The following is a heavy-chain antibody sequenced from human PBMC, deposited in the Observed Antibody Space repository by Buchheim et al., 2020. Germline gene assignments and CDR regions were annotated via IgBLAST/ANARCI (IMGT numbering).Heavy chain of an antibody. CDR3: ARESLHSGIAHFDY. V-gene: IGHV3-30*04. J-gene: IGHJ4*02. D-gene: IGHD1-26*01. CDR1: GFTFSSYA. Sequence: QVQLVESGGGVVQPGRSLRLSCAASGFTFSSYAMHWVRQAPGKGLEWVAVISYDGSNKYYADSVKGRFTISRDNSKTTLYLQMNSLRAEDTAVYYCARESLHSGIAHFDYWGQGTL. CDR2: ISYDGSNK.